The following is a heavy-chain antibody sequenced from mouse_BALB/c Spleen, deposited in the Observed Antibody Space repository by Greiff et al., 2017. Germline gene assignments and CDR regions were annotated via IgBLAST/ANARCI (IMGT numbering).Heavy chain of an antibody. Sequence: QVQLQQSGAELARPGASVKMSCKASGYTFTSYTMHWVKQRPGQGLEWIGYINPSSGYTNYNQKFKDKATLTADKSSSTAYMQLSSLTSEDSAVYYCARGDVNYWYFDVWGAGTTVTVSS. CDR1: GYTFTSYT. V-gene: IGHV1-4*01. CDR3: ARGDVNYWYFDV. CDR2: INPSSGYT. J-gene: IGHJ1*01.